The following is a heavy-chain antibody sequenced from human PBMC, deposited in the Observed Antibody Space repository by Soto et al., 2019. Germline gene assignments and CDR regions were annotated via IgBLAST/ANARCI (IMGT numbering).Heavy chain of an antibody. CDR1: GFTFSSYG. Sequence: GGSLRLSCAASGFTFSSYGMHWVRQAPGKGLEWVAVISYDGSNKYYADSVKGRFTISRDNSKNTLYLQMNSLRAEDTAVYYCAKDQDYSNPGKYYYGMDVWGQGTTVTVSS. V-gene: IGHV3-30*18. J-gene: IGHJ6*02. CDR3: AKDQDYSNPGKYYYGMDV. CDR2: ISYDGSNK. D-gene: IGHD4-4*01.